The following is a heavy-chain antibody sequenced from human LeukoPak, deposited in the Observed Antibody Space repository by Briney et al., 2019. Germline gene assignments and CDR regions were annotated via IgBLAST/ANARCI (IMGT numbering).Heavy chain of an antibody. Sequence: KPGGSLRLSCAASGFTFSNDWMNWVRQAPGKGLGWVGRIKSTVDGGTTDFAAPVKGRFTVSRDDSENTLYLQMSSLRIEDTALYYCTTGGNVIVAGTRAFDIWGHGTMVTVSS. CDR2: IKSTVDGGTT. V-gene: IGHV3-15*07. CDR3: TTGGNVIVAGTRAFDI. CDR1: GFTFSNDW. D-gene: IGHD6-19*01. J-gene: IGHJ3*02.